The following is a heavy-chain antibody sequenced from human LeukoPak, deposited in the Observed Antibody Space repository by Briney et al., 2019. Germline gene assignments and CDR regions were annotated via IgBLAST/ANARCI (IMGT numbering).Heavy chain of an antibody. D-gene: IGHD2-2*01. J-gene: IGHJ5*02. CDR1: GFTFSSYA. CDR3: ARSYCSSTSCSPWFDP. V-gene: IGHV3-23*01. Sequence: GASLRLSCAASGFTFSSYAMSWVRQAPGKGLEWVSAISGSGGSTYYADSVKGRFTISRDNSKNTLYLQMNSLRAEDTAVYYCARSYCSSTSCSPWFDPWGQGTLVTVSS. CDR2: ISGSGGST.